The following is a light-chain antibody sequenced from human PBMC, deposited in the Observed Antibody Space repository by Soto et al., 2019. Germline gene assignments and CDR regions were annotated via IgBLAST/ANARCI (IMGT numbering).Light chain of an antibody. CDR3: QLFDSVPLT. V-gene: IGKV1-33*01. CDR2: DTS. CDR1: HDIGTY. J-gene: IGKJ4*01. Sequence: DVQMTQSPSSLSASVGDRVTITCQASHDIGTYLNWYQHKPGKAPKLLIFDTSHLATGVPARFSGGGSDTYFTFTITNLQPEDFAVYYCQLFDSVPLTFGGGTHVEI.